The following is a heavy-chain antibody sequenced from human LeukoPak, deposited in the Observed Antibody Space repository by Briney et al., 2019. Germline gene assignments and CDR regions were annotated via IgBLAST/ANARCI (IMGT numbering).Heavy chain of an antibody. J-gene: IGHJ6*03. Sequence: SETLSLTCAVYGWSFSDYYWNWIRQPPGKELEWIGEIKHGGNINYNPSLTSRVTISVDTSKNQFSLKLTSVTAADTAVYYCARTTEGGYTYGYFYYYYMDVWGKGTTVTISS. CDR1: GWSFSDYY. CDR2: IKHGGNI. D-gene: IGHD5-18*01. CDR3: ARTTEGGYTYGYFYYYYMDV. V-gene: IGHV4-34*01.